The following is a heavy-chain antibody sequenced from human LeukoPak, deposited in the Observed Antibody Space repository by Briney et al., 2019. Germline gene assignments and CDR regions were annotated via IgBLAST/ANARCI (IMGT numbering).Heavy chain of an antibody. V-gene: IGHV1-3*01. Sequence: ASVKVSCKASGYIFTSYAMHWVRQAPGQRLEWMGWINGGNGNTKYSQEFQDRVGITRDTSASTAYMELSSLRSEDTAVYYCARTSVVVTAISGFDIWGQGTTVTVSS. J-gene: IGHJ3*02. CDR2: INGGNGNT. CDR1: GYIFTSYA. D-gene: IGHD2-21*02. CDR3: ARTSVVVTAISGFDI.